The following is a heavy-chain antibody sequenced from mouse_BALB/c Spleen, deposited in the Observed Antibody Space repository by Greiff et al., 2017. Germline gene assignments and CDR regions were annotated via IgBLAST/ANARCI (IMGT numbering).Heavy chain of an antibody. CDR2: ISSGSSTI. D-gene: IGHD2-1*01. V-gene: IGHV5-17*02. CDR1: GFTFSSFG. Sequence: EVQVVESGGGLVQPGGSRKLSCAASGFTFSSFGMHWVRQAPEKGLEWVAYISSGSSTIYYADTVKGRFTISRDNPKNTLFLQMTSLRSEDTAMYYCARGDGNYPYYYAMDYWGQGTSVTVSS. J-gene: IGHJ4*01. CDR3: ARGDGNYPYYYAMDY.